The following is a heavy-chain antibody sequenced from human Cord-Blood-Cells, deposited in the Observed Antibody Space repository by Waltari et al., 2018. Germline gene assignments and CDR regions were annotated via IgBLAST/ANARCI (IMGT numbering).Heavy chain of an antibody. CDR2: IYPGDSDT. CDR3: ARQGSAAGTNDAFDI. Sequence: EVQLVQSGAEVKKPGESLKISCKGSGYSFTSYWIGWVRQTPGKGLEWMGIIYPGDSDTRYSPSFQGQVTISADKSISTAYLQWSSLKASDTAMYYCARQGSAAGTNDAFDIWGQGTMVTVSS. CDR1: GYSFTSYW. D-gene: IGHD6-13*01. V-gene: IGHV5-51*01. J-gene: IGHJ3*02.